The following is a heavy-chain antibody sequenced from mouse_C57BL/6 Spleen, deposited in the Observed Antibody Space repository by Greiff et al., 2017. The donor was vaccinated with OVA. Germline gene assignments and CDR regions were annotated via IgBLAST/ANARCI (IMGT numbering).Heavy chain of an antibody. CDR3: ARLLTGAY. CDR1: GFTFSDYG. CDR2: ISSGSSTI. Sequence: EVQGVESGGGLVKPGGSLKLSCAASGFTFSDYGMHWVRQAPEKGLEWVAYISSGSSTIYYADTVKGRFTISRDNAKNTLFLQMTSLRSEDTAMYYCARLLTGAYWGQGTLVTVSA. J-gene: IGHJ3*01. D-gene: IGHD4-1*01. V-gene: IGHV5-17*01.